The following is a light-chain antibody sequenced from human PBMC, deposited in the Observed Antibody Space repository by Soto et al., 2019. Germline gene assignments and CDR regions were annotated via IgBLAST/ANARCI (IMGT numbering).Light chain of an antibody. CDR1: SSDIGAYNY. Sequence: QSVLTQPASVSGSPGQSITLSCTGTSSDIGAYNYVSWYQQHPGKAPKLMIYYVSNRPSGVSNRFSGSKSASTASLTISGLQAEDEADYYCSSYTTSNTVVFGGGTMVTVL. J-gene: IGLJ2*01. CDR3: SSYTTSNTVV. CDR2: YVS. V-gene: IGLV2-14*01.